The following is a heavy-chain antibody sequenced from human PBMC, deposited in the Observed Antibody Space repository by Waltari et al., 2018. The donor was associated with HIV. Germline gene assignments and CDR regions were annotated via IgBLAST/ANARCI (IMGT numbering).Heavy chain of an antibody. CDR1: GFMFSMYS. V-gene: IGHV3-30*01. CDR3: ARVDTLYYFDRPCDF. D-gene: IGHD3-9*01. CDR2: ISVDGNSQ. Sequence: QVQLVESGGGVVQPGGSVRLSCAASGFMFSMYSMHWVRQAPGKGLEWVAVISVDGNSQFYADSVKGRFTISRDNSKNTLYLQMDSLRAEDTAVYYCARVDTLYYFDRPCDFWGQGTLVTVSS. J-gene: IGHJ4*02.